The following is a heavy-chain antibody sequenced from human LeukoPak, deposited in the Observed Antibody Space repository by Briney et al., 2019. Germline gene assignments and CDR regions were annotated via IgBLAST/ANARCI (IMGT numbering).Heavy chain of an antibody. D-gene: IGHD6-13*01. J-gene: IGHJ4*02. Sequence: ASVKVSCKASGYTFTSYYMHWVRQAPGQGLEWMGIINPSGGSTSYAQKFQGRVTMTRDTSTSTVYMELSSLRSEDTAVYYCARTPPMGLEQQLVRDYFDYWGQGTLVTVSS. V-gene: IGHV1-46*01. CDR1: GYTFTSYY. CDR2: INPSGGST. CDR3: ARTPPMGLEQQLVRDYFDY.